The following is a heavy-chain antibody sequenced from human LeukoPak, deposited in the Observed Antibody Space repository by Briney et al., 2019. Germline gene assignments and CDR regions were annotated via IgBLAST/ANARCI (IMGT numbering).Heavy chain of an antibody. CDR2: INSGGST. J-gene: IGHJ4*02. V-gene: IGHV3-66*02. CDR3: ARVMDRRRISGADX. CDR1: GFTVSNNY. Sequence: GGSLRLSCAASGFTVSNNYINWVRQAPGRGLEWVSVINSGGSTYYADYVKGRFNISRDNSKNTLYLQMNSLRAEDTAVYYCARVMDRRRISGADXWGQGTLVTVX. D-gene: IGHD3-16*01.